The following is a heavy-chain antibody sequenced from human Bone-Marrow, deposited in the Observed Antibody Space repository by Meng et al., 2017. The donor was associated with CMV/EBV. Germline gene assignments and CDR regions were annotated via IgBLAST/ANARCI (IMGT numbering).Heavy chain of an antibody. CDR1: GFTFSSYS. CDR2: IRYDGSNK. V-gene: IGHV3-30*02. J-gene: IGHJ4*02. CDR3: AKYCSSTSCHMEFDY. D-gene: IGHD2-2*01. Sequence: GGSLRLSCAASGFTFSSYSMNWVRQAPGKGLEWVAFIRYDGSNKYYADSVKGRFTISRDNSKNTLYLQTNSLRAEDTAVYYCAKYCSSTSCHMEFDYWGQGTLVTVSS.